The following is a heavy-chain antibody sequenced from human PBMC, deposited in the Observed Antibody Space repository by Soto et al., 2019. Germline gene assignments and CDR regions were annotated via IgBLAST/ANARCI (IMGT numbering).Heavy chain of an antibody. D-gene: IGHD3-22*01. Sequence: GGSLRLSCAASGFTFSSYGMHWVRQAPGKGLEWVAVISYDGSNKYYADSVKGRFTISRDNSKNTLYLQMNSLRAEDTAVYYCAKDSWVIGSSGYCYGESIGYWGKGTLVTVYS. CDR1: GFTFSSYG. J-gene: IGHJ4*02. CDR3: AKDSWVIGSSGYCYGESIGY. V-gene: IGHV3-30*18. CDR2: ISYDGSNK.